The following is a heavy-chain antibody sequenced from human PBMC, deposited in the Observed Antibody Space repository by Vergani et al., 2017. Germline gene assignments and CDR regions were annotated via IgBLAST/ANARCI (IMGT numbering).Heavy chain of an antibody. V-gene: IGHV1-2*02. CDR3: ARGHLTMVRGHYYMDV. Sequence: QVQLVQSGAEVKKPGASVKVSCKASGYTFTGYYMHWVRQAPGQGLEWMGWINPHSGGTNYAQKFQGRGTITRDTSISTAYMGLSRLRSDDTAVYYCARGHLTMVRGHYYMDVWGKGTTVTVSS. CDR1: GYTFTGYY. J-gene: IGHJ6*03. CDR2: INPHSGGT. D-gene: IGHD3-10*01.